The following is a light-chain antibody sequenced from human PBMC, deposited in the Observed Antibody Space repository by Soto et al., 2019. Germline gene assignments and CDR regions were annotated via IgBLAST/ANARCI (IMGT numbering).Light chain of an antibody. CDR1: QSISSW. CDR3: QQYNDNWT. Sequence: DIQMTQTPSTLSASVGDRVTITCRASQSISSWLAWYQQKPGTAPNLLIYKASTLQSGVPSRFSGSGSGTEFALTIGSLQPDDSATYYCQQYNDNWTGGQATKVEIK. J-gene: IGKJ1*01. V-gene: IGKV1-5*03. CDR2: KAS.